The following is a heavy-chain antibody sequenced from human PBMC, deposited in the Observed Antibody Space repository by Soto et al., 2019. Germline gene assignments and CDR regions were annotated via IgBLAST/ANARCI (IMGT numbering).Heavy chain of an antibody. V-gene: IGHV3-30-3*01. CDR3: ARDLVWLGSGSELYIDY. J-gene: IGHJ4*02. CDR2: ISYDGSNK. D-gene: IGHD6-19*01. CDR1: GFTFSNYA. Sequence: GGSLRLSCAASGFTFSNYATHWVRQAPGKGLEWVAVISYDGSNKYYADSVKGRFTISRDNSKNTMWLQMNSLRAEDTAVYYCARDLVWLGSGSELYIDYWGQGTLVTVSS.